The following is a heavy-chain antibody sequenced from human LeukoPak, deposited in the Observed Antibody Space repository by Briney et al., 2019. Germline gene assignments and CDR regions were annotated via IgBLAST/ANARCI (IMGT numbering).Heavy chain of an antibody. V-gene: IGHV4-34*01. D-gene: IGHD3-3*01. Sequence: SETLSLTCAVYGGSFSGYYWSWIRQPPGKGLEWIGEINHSGSTNYNPSLKSRVAISVDPSKNQFSLKLSSVTAADTAVYYCAINRRNDFWTSPNWFDPWGQGTLVTVSS. CDR1: GGSFSGYY. CDR2: INHSGST. CDR3: AINRRNDFWTSPNWFDP. J-gene: IGHJ5*02.